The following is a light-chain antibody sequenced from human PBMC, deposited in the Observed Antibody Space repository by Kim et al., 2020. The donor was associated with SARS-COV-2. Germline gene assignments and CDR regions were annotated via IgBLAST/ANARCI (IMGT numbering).Light chain of an antibody. CDR3: NSRDSNNNVL. CDR1: SLRSYY. Sequence: SSELTQDPAVSVALGQTVRITCQGDSLRSYYATWYQQKPGQAPILVIYGKNNRPSGIPDRFSGSSSGNTASLTITGTQVGDEADYYCNSRDSNNNVLFGGGTRLTVL. CDR2: GKN. J-gene: IGLJ2*01. V-gene: IGLV3-19*01.